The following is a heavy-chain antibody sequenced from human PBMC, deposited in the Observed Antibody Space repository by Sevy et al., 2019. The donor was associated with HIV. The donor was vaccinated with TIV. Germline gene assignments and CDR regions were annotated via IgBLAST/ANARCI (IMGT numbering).Heavy chain of an antibody. J-gene: IGHJ4*02. D-gene: IGHD3-3*01. CDR2: ISSNSAYI. V-gene: IGHV3-21*01. Sequence: GGSLRLSCAASGFTFSSYRMTWVRQAPGKGLEWVSCISSNSAYINYADSVKGRFTISRDNAKNLLYLQMDSLRAEDTAVYYCARAGREMSTWRSDYWGQGTLVTVSS. CDR1: GFTFSSYR. CDR3: ARAGREMSTWRSDY.